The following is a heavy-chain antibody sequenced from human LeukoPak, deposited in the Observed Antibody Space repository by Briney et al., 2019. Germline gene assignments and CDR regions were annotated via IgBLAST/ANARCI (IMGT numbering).Heavy chain of an antibody. CDR2: INSDGSST. Sequence: GGSLRLSCAASGFTFSRYWMHWVRQAPGKGLVWVSRINSDGSSTSYADSVKGRFTISRDNAKNTLYLQINSLRAEDTAVYYCARHQKGSSHFDYWGQGTLVTVSS. CDR1: GFTFSRYW. J-gene: IGHJ4*02. CDR3: ARHQKGSSHFDY. D-gene: IGHD6-13*01. V-gene: IGHV3-74*01.